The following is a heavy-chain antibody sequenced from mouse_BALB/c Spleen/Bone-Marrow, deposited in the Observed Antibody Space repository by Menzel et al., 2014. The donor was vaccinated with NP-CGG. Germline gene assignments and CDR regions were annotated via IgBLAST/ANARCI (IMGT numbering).Heavy chain of an antibody. Sequence: VKVEESGPGLVAPSQSLPIPCTVSGFSLTNYGVHWVRQPPGKGLEWLVVIWSDGNTTYNSALKSRLSISKDNSKSQVFLKMNSLQTDDTAMYYCARNPYGNYAMDYWGQGTSVTVSS. J-gene: IGHJ4*01. V-gene: IGHV2-6*02. CDR1: GFSLTNYG. CDR3: ARNPYGNYAMDY. D-gene: IGHD2-10*02. CDR2: IWSDGNT.